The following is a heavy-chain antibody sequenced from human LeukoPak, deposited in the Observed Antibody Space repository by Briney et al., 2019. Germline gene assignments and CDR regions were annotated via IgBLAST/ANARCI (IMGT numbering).Heavy chain of an antibody. CDR3: ARVEAFDI. CDR1: GYTFTTYY. CDR2: MNPNSGNT. J-gene: IGHJ3*02. V-gene: IGHV1-8*02. Sequence: GASVKVSCKTSGYTFTTYYIHWVRQAPGQGLEWMGWMNPNSGNTGYAQKFQGRVTMTRNTSISTAYMELSSLRSEDTAVYYCARVEAFDIWGQGTMVTVSS.